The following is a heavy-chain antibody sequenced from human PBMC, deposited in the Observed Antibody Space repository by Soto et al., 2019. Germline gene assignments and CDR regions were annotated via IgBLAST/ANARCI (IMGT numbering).Heavy chain of an antibody. J-gene: IGHJ4*02. CDR3: ARTTTIKSRDY. V-gene: IGHV3-23*01. CDR1: GFTFSSYD. D-gene: IGHD4-17*01. CDR2: ISVTGSGT. Sequence: EVQLLESGGGLVQPGGSLGLSCAASGFTFSSYDMSWVRQAPGKGLEYVSSISVTGSGTYYADSVKGRFTISRDNSKNTLYLQMNSLRVEEKAVYYCARTTTIKSRDYWGQGTLVTVSS.